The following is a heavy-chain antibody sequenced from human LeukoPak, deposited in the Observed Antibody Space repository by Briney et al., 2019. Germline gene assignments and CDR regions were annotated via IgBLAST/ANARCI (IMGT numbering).Heavy chain of an antibody. CDR3: ASRAGYTGSWSAFDY. Sequence: GGSLRLSCAASGFTFSSYWMSWVRQAPGKGLEWVASMNQDGSEKYYVDSVKGRFTISRDNAKNSLFLQMNSLRAEDTAVYYCASRAGYTGSWSAFDYWGQGTLVTVSS. CDR1: GFTFSSYW. J-gene: IGHJ4*02. CDR2: MNQDGSEK. D-gene: IGHD6-13*01. V-gene: IGHV3-7*05.